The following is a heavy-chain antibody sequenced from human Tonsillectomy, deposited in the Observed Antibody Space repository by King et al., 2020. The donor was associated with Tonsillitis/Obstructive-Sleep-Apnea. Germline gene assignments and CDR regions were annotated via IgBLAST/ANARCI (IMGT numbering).Heavy chain of an antibody. Sequence: VQLVQSGAEVKKPGESLRISCKGSGYSFITYWISWVRQMPGKGLEWMGRIDPSDSYTNYSPSFQGHVTISADKSISTAYLQWSSLKASDTAMYYCASLPDDLWSDSGSIYNWGQRTLVTVSS. V-gene: IGHV5-10-1*03. D-gene: IGHD3-3*01. CDR3: ASLPDDLWSDSGSIYN. CDR2: IDPSDSYT. CDR1: GYSFITYW. J-gene: IGHJ4*02.